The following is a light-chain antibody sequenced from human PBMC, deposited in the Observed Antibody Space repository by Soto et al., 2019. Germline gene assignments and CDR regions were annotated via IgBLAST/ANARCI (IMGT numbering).Light chain of an antibody. CDR3: ETWDSNTRV. V-gene: IGLV4-60*03. J-gene: IGLJ3*02. CDR1: SGHRSYI. CDR2: LESRGNY. Sequence: QPVLTQSSSASASLGSSVKLTCTLSSGHRSYIIAWHQQQPGKAPRYLMNLESRGNYNKGSGVPDRFSGSSSGADRYLTISDLQSEDEADYYCETWDSNTRVFGGGTKVTVL.